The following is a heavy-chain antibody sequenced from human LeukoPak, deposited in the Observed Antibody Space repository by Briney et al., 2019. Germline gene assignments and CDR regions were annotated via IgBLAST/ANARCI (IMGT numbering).Heavy chain of an antibody. D-gene: IGHD6-19*01. CDR2: ISAYNGNT. V-gene: IGHV1-18*01. CDR1: GYTFTSYG. CDR3: ARYSSAWSPNYFDY. J-gene: IGHJ4*02. Sequence: ASVKVSCKASGYTFTSYGISWVRQAPGQGLEWMGWISAYNGNTNYAQKLQGRVTMTTDTSTTTAYMELRSLGSDDTAVYYCARYSSAWSPNYFDYWGQGTLVTVSS.